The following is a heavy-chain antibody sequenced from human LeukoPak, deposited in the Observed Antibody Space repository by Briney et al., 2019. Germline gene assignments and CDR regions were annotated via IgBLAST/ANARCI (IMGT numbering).Heavy chain of an antibody. D-gene: IGHD2-15*01. V-gene: IGHV4-39*07. CDR1: GGSISSSSYY. CDR2: IYYSGST. CDR3: ARNGYCSGGSCYRKPWFDP. J-gene: IGHJ5*02. Sequence: SETLSLTCTVSGGSISSSSYYWGWIRQPPGTGLEWIGSIYYSGSTYYNPSLKSRVTISVDTSKNQFSLKLSSVTAADTAVYYCARNGYCSGGSCYRKPWFDPWGQGTLVTVSS.